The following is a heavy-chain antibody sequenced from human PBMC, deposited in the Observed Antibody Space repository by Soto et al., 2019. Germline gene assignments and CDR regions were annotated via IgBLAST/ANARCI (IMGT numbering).Heavy chain of an antibody. V-gene: IGHV4-39*01. CDR3: ARLEPSGSSGRGAFDI. CDR1: GGSISSSSYY. J-gene: IGHJ3*02. Sequence: QLQLQESGPGLVKPSETLSLTCTVSGGSISSSSYYWGWIRQPPGKGLEWIGSIYYSGSTYYNPSLKSRVTTSXXTXHXXFPLNLSSVTAADTPVYYCARLEPSGSSGRGAFDIWGQGTMVTVSS. D-gene: IGHD1-26*01. CDR2: IYYSGST.